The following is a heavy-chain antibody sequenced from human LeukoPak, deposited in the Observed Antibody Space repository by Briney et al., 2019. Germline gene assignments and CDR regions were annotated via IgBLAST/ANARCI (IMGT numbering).Heavy chain of an antibody. CDR1: GFTFSSYA. CDR2: ISGSGGST. V-gene: IGHV3-23*01. D-gene: IGHD6-6*01. CDR3: AKDLGQLALNWFDP. Sequence: GGSLRLSCAASGFTFSSYAMSWVRQAPGEGLEWVSAISGSGGSTYYADSVEGRFTISRDNSKNTLYLQMNSLRAEDTAVYYCAKDLGQLALNWFDPWGQGTLVTVSS. J-gene: IGHJ5*02.